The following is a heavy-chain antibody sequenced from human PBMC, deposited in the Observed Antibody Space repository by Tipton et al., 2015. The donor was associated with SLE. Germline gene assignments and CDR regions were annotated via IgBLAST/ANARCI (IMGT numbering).Heavy chain of an antibody. J-gene: IGHJ4*02. Sequence: TLSLTCAVYGGSFSGYYWSWIRQPPGKGLEWIGEINHSGSTNYNPSLKSRVTISVDTSKHQFSLKLSSVTAADTAVYYCARDGAARGDFDYWGQGTLVTASS. CDR3: ARDGAARGDFDY. V-gene: IGHV4-34*01. CDR2: INHSGST. D-gene: IGHD6-6*01. CDR1: GGSFSGYY.